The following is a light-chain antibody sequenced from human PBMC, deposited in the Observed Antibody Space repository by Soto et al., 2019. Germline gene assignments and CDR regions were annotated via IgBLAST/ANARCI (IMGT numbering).Light chain of an antibody. Sequence: DIQMTQSPSTLSASVGDRVTITCRASQSISSWLAWYQQKPGKAPKLLIYKASSLQIGVPSRFSGSGSGTEFTLTISSLQPDDFATYYCQQYHTYRTFGQGTKVEIK. CDR3: QQYHTYRT. CDR1: QSISSW. J-gene: IGKJ1*01. V-gene: IGKV1-5*03. CDR2: KAS.